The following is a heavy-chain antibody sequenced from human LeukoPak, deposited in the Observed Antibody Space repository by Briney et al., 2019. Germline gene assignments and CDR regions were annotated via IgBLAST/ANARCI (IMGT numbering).Heavy chain of an antibody. Sequence: PGGSLRLSCAASGFSVSSNYMSWVRQAPGKGLEWVSIIYRGGSTNYADSVKGRFIISRDNSKNTLFLQMNSLRAEDTAVYYCARAPSGWSDYWYFELWGRGTLVTVSS. CDR2: IYRGGST. CDR1: GFSVSSNY. D-gene: IGHD6-19*01. V-gene: IGHV3-53*01. J-gene: IGHJ2*01. CDR3: ARAPSGWSDYWYFEL.